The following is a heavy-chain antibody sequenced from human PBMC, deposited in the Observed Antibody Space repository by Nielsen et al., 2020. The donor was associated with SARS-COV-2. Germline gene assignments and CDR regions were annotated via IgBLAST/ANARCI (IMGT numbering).Heavy chain of an antibody. V-gene: IGHV3-30*04. J-gene: IGHJ3*01. Sequence: GGSLRLSCAASGFTFSSYAMHWVRQAPGKGLEWVAVISYDGSNKYYADSVKGRFTISRDNSKNTLYLQMNSLRDEDTAVYYCAAQSLLWGQGTVVTVSS. CDR1: GFTFSSYA. CDR3: AAQSLL. CDR2: ISYDGSNK.